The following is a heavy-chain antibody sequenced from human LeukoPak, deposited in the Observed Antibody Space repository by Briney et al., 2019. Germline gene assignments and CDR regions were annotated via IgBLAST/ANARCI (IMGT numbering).Heavy chain of an antibody. Sequence: ASVKVSFKASGYTFTGYYMHWVRQAPGQGLEWMGWINPNSGGTNYAQKFQGRVTMTRDTSISTAYMELSRLRSDDTAVYYCARGRFGESGWFDPWGQGTLVTVSS. J-gene: IGHJ5*02. CDR1: GYTFTGYY. D-gene: IGHD3-10*01. V-gene: IGHV1-2*02. CDR3: ARGRFGESGWFDP. CDR2: INPNSGGT.